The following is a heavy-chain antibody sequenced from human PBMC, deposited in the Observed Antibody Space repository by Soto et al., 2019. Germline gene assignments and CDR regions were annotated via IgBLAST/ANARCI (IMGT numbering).Heavy chain of an antibody. D-gene: IGHD3-16*02. CDR2: ISTNGGST. CDR3: VFFFQAEDGIRDTVPVSAFLLNRSSDL. V-gene: IGHV3-64D*06. Sequence: PGKGQEYVSSISTNGGSTHYSDSVKGRFTISRDNSKNTQYLQMSSLRADDTAVYYFVFFFQAEDGIRDTVPVSAFLLNRSSDL. J-gene: IGHJ2*01.